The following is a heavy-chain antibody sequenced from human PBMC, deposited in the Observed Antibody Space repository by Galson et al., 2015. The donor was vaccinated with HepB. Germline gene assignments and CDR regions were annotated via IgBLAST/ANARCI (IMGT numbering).Heavy chain of an antibody. D-gene: IGHD6-19*01. V-gene: IGHV3-23*01. J-gene: IGHJ4*02. CDR2: IGTRGGT. Sequence: KGLELVSSIGTRGGTDYADFVKGRFTISRDNSKNTLYLQMDSLRAEDTAIFYCAKGDSSAWPYCFDSWGQGTLVTVSS. CDR3: AKGDSSAWPYCFDS.